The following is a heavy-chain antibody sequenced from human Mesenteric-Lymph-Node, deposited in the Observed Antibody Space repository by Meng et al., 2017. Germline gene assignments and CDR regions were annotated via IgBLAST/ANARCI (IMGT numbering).Heavy chain of an antibody. Sequence: QVRLGPSGAEVKNPGASVKVSCKPSGYTFPAYWLHWVRQAPGQGLDWMGRIDPRSGGTQYAQNFQGRVTMTRDTSISTAYMELSRLRSDDTAVYYCARVLRGPDIVGATRGDWFDPWGQGTLVTVSS. J-gene: IGHJ5*02. CDR3: ARVLRGPDIVGATRGDWFDP. CDR1: GYTFPAYW. CDR2: IDPRSGGT. V-gene: IGHV1-2*06. D-gene: IGHD1-26*01.